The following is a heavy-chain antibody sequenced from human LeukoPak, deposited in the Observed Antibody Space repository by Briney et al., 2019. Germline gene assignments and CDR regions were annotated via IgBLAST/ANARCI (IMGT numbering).Heavy chain of an antibody. V-gene: IGHV3-21*01. CDR1: EFAFSKYS. CDR3: ARDLLAVTPKYYGMDV. CDR2: ISSSSSNI. D-gene: IGHD2-21*02. Sequence: PGGSLRLSCADSEFAFSKYSMNWVRQAPGEGLEWISSISSSSSNIYYADSVKGRFTISRDNAKNSLYLQMNSLRVEDTAVYYCARDLLAVTPKYYGMDVWGQGTTVTVSS. J-gene: IGHJ6*02.